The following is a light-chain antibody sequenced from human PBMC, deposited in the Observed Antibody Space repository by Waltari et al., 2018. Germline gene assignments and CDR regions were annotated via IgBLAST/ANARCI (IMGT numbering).Light chain of an antibody. Sequence: EIVMTQSPATLSVSPGERATLSCRASQSVSSNLAWYQQKPGQAPRLLIYGASTRATGIPASFSGSGSGTEFTLTISSLQSEDFAVYYCQQYNNWPPGTFGPGTKVDIK. CDR1: QSVSSN. V-gene: IGKV3-15*01. CDR3: QQYNNWPPGT. J-gene: IGKJ3*01. CDR2: GAS.